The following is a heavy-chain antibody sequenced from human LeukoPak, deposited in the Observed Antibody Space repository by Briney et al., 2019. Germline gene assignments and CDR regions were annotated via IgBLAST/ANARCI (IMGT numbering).Heavy chain of an antibody. J-gene: IGHJ4*02. Sequence: PGGSLRLSCAASGFTFSSYGMSWVRQAPGKGLEWVSSISSSSSYIYYADSVKGRFTISRDNAKNSLYLQMNSLRAEDTAVYYCARDSVAAAGDYWGQGTLVTVSS. CDR1: GFTFSSYG. V-gene: IGHV3-21*01. D-gene: IGHD6-13*01. CDR3: ARDSVAAAGDY. CDR2: ISSSSSYI.